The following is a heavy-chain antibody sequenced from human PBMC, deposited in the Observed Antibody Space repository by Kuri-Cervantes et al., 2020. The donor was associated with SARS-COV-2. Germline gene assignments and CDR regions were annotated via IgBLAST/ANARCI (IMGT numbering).Heavy chain of an antibody. D-gene: IGHD5-24*01. J-gene: IGHJ4*01. CDR3: ARGMAGTPRYFDC. CDR1: GFTVSTNF. V-gene: IGHV3-53*01. Sequence: GGSLRLSCAASGFTVSTNFMNFFRQSAGKGLEWVSSLNPGGATFYADSVKGRFTISTDTSKNMVFLQMNSLRVDDTAVYYCARGMAGTPRYFDCWGRGTLVTVSS. CDR2: LNPGGAT.